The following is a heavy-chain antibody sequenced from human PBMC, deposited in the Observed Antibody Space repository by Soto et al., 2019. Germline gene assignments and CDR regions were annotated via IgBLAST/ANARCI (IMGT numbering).Heavy chain of an antibody. CDR1: GFTVSSNY. J-gene: IGHJ6*02. CDR2: IYSAGNT. V-gene: IGHV3-66*01. D-gene: IGHD1-26*01. Sequence: EVQLVESGGDLVQPGGSLRLSCAASGFTVSSNYMSWVRQAPGKGLEWISIIYSAGNTYYADYVKGRFNISRDNSKNTLYLQMISLGAEDTSVYYCARDFVVGGPTINYYYGMDVWGQGTTVTVSS. CDR3: ARDFVVGGPTINYYYGMDV.